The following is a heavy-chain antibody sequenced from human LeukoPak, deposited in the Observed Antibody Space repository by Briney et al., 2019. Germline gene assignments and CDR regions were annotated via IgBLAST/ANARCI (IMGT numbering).Heavy chain of an antibody. CDR2: IYYSGST. D-gene: IGHD5-12*01. V-gene: IGHV4-59*01. J-gene: IGHJ4*02. CDR3: ARARGYSGYAYFDY. Sequence: PSETLSLTCTVSGDSISSYYWSWIRQPPGKGLEGSGYIYYSGSTNYNPSLKSRVTISVDTSKNQFSLKLSSVTAADTAVYYCARARGYSGYAYFDYWGQGTLVTVSS. CDR1: GDSISSYY.